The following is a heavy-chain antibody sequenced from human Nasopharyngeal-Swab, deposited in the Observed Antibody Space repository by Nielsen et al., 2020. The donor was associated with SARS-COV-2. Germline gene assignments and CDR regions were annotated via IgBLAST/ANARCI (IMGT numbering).Heavy chain of an antibody. V-gene: IGHV1-18*01. CDR3: ARDLTMIDAFDI. Sequence: ASVKVSCKASGYTFTSYGISWVRQAPGQGLGWMGWISAYNGNTNYAQKLQGRVTMTTDTSTSTAYIELRSLRSDDTAVYYCARDLTMIDAFDIWGQGTMVTVSS. CDR1: GYTFTSYG. CDR2: ISAYNGNT. D-gene: IGHD3-22*01. J-gene: IGHJ3*02.